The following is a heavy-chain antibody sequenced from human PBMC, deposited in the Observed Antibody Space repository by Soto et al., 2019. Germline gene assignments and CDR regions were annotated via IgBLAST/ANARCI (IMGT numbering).Heavy chain of an antibody. CDR1: GGSFSGYY. CDR2: INHSGST. CDR3: ARGVHSGWYDFDY. V-gene: IGHV4-34*01. Sequence: SETLSLTCAVYGGSFSGYYLSWIRQPPGKGLECIGEINHSGSTNYNPSLKSRVTISVDTSKNQFSLKLSSVTAADTAVYYCARGVHSGWYDFDYWGQGTLVTVYS. J-gene: IGHJ4*02. D-gene: IGHD6-19*01.